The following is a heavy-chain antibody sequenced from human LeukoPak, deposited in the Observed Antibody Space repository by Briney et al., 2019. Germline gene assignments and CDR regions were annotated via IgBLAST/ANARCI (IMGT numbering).Heavy chain of an antibody. CDR1: GFTFSSYG. CDR3: AKDGRVGATRSYYFDY. Sequence: PGGSLRLSCAASGFTFSSYGMSWVRQAPGKGLEWVSAISGSGGSTYYADSVKGWFTISRDNSKNTLYLQMNSLRAEDTAVYYCAKDGRVGATRSYYFDYWGQGTLVTVSS. V-gene: IGHV3-23*01. D-gene: IGHD1-26*01. CDR2: ISGSGGST. J-gene: IGHJ4*02.